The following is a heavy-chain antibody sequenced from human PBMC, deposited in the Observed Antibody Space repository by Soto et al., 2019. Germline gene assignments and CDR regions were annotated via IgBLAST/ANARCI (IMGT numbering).Heavy chain of an antibody. V-gene: IGHV3-30-3*01. J-gene: IGHJ2*01. Sequence: QVQLVESGGGVVQPGRSLRLPCSASGFTFSTYAMQWVRQAPGKGLEWVAVVSSEGGTQFYADFVKGRFTISRDNSRNSLYLQMSSLTTDDAAIYYCARENYYGGHVIGSLDLWGRGTLVSVSS. CDR3: ARENYYGGHVIGSLDL. CDR2: VSSEGGTQ. D-gene: IGHD3-22*01. CDR1: GFTFSTYA.